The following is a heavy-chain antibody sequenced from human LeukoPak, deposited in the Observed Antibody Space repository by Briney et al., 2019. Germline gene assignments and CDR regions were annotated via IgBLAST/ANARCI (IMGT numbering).Heavy chain of an antibody. Sequence: SETLSLTCAVSGGSISSGGYSWSWIRQPPGKGLEWIGNIYHSGSTYYNPSLKSRVTISVDRSKNQFSLKLSSVTAADTAVYYCARVPLHYYYGMDVWGQGTTVTVSS. V-gene: IGHV4-30-2*01. CDR1: GGSISSGGYS. CDR3: ARVPLHYYYGMDV. CDR2: IYHSGST. J-gene: IGHJ6*02.